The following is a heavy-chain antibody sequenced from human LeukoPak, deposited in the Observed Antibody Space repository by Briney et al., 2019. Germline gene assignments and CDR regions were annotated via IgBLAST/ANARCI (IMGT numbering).Heavy chain of an antibody. Sequence: SETLSLTCTVSGGSVSDYYWSWIRQSPGKGLEWIGYIYYTGSTSYNPSLRSRVTMSADTSKNQFSLKLSSVTAADTAVYYCAREGAARFDPWGQGTLVTVSS. D-gene: IGHD2-15*01. CDR3: AREGAARFDP. CDR2: IYYTGST. V-gene: IGHV4-59*02. CDR1: GGSVSDYY. J-gene: IGHJ5*02.